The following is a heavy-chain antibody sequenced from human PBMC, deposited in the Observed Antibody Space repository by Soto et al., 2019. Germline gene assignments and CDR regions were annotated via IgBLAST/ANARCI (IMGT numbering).Heavy chain of an antibody. V-gene: IGHV3-48*03. CDR1: GFTFSDYE. Sequence: PGGSLRLSCVGSGFTFSDYEMNWVRQAPGKGLEWVSYITGGSGFATYYADSVEGRFTISRDNAKNSLYLQMKSLRAEDTAVYYCARDYGGTSTTCDYLDAWRPGTMVTVSS. CDR3: ARDYGGTSTTCDYLDA. D-gene: IGHD2-2*01. CDR2: ITGGSGFAT. J-gene: IGHJ6*01.